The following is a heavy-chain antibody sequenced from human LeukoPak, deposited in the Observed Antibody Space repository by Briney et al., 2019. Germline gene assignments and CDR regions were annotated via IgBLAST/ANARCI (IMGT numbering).Heavy chain of an antibody. V-gene: IGHV1-69*13. D-gene: IGHD2-21*01. CDR3: ASGARVRGCGGDCYWEGYYYYYYMDV. Sequence: SVKVSCKASGGTFSSYAISWVRQAPGQGLEWMGGIIPIFGTANYAQKFQGRVTITADESTSTAYMELSSLRSEDTAVYYCASGARVRGCGGDCYWEGYYYYYYMDVWGKGTTVTVSS. CDR2: IIPIFGTA. CDR1: GGTFSSYA. J-gene: IGHJ6*03.